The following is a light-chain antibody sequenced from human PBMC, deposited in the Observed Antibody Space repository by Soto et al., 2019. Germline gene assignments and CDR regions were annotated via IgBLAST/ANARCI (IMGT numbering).Light chain of an antibody. CDR1: SSDVGANIF. CDR3: SSFTTDSTYV. V-gene: IGLV2-14*01. Sequence: QSALTQPASVSGSPGQSITISCTGTSSDVGANIFVSWYQQHPGKVPKLMIYTVSSRPSGVSQRFSGSKSGNTASLTISGLQAEDEADYYCSSFTTDSTYVFGTRTKVTVL. CDR2: TVS. J-gene: IGLJ1*01.